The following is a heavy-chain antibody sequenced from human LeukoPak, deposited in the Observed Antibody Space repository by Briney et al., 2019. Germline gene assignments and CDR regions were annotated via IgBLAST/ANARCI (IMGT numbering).Heavy chain of an antibody. J-gene: IGHJ4*02. CDR1: GFTFSSYW. D-gene: IGHD3-22*01. CDR3: ARGSHYYDSSGPEGY. V-gene: IGHV3-74*01. CDR2: INSDGSTT. Sequence: GGSLRLSCAASGFTFSSYWMHWVRQAPGKGLVRVSRINSDGSTTNYADSVKGRFTISRDNAKNTVYLQMNSLRAEDTAVYYCARGSHYYDSSGPEGYWGQGTLVTVSS.